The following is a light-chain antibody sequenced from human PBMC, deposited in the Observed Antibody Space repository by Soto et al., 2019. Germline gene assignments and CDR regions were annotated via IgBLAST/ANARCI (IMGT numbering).Light chain of an antibody. Sequence: EIVMTQSPATLSFSPGEISTLSFMTSQSVSSSLAWYQQKPGQAPSLLIYGASTRATGIPARFSGSGSGTEFTLTISSLQSEDFAVYYCQQYGSSPYTFGLGTKVDIK. V-gene: IGKV3-15*01. CDR3: QQYGSSPYT. J-gene: IGKJ2*01. CDR2: GAS. CDR1: QSVSSS.